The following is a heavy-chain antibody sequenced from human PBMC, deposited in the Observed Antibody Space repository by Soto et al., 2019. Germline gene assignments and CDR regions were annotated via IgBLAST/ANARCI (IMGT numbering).Heavy chain of an antibody. CDR1: GGSISSYY. CDR3: AREAIAVAGPTPDAFDI. J-gene: IGHJ3*02. V-gene: IGHV4-59*08. CDR2: IYYSGST. Sequence: SETLSLTCTVSGGSISSYYWSWIRQPPGKGLEWIGYIYYSGSTNYNPSLKSRVTISVDTSKNQFSLKLSSVTAADTAVYYCAREAIAVAGPTPDAFDIWGQGTMVTVSS. D-gene: IGHD6-19*01.